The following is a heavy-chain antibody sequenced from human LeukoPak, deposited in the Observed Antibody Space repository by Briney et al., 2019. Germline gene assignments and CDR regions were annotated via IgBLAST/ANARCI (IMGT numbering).Heavy chain of an antibody. CDR1: GVTFSNYG. V-gene: IGHV3-33*01. Sequence: GGSLRLSCAASGVTFSNYGFHWVRQAPGKGLECVALIWSGGTRDNYADSVKGRFTISRDNSKNTLYLQLSSLRVEDTAVYYCARDLSVGALEFWGQGTLVSVSS. CDR2: IWSGGTRD. D-gene: IGHD1-1*01. CDR3: ARDLSVGALEF. J-gene: IGHJ4*02.